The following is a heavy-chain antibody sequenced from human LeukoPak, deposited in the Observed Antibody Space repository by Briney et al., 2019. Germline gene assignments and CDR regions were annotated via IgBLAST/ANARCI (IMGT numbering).Heavy chain of an antibody. Sequence: GESLRLSCAASGVNVSSNSMCCVRQAPGEGREWVSLIFGGDAAYYAESVRGRFMISRDNFKNTLFLQMNSLRVEDTAVYYCVTSSGQQFIPYDYWGQGTHVTVSS. J-gene: IGHJ4*02. CDR3: VTSSGQQFIPYDY. CDR1: GVNVSSNS. D-gene: IGHD3-16*01. CDR2: IFGGDAA. V-gene: IGHV3-66*02.